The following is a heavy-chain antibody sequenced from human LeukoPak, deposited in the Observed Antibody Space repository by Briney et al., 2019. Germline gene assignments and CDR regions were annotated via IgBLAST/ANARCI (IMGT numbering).Heavy chain of an antibody. Sequence: SESLSLTCTVSGDSISSSYWSWIRQPPGKGLEWIGYIYYNGATNYNPSLKSRVTISVDTPKNQFSLKLSSVTTADAAVYYCARGQVAGTWDYWGQGILVTVSS. CDR2: IYYNGAT. D-gene: IGHD6-19*01. CDR1: GDSISSSY. CDR3: ARGQVAGTWDY. J-gene: IGHJ4*02. V-gene: IGHV4-59*01.